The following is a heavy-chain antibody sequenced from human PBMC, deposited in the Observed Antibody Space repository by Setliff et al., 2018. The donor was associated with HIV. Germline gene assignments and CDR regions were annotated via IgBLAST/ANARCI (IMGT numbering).Heavy chain of an antibody. J-gene: IGHJ4*02. D-gene: IGHD3-22*01. CDR1: GGSISSYY. CDR2: IYYSGST. V-gene: IGHV4-59*08. Sequence: SETLSLTCTVSGGSISSYYWSWIRQSPGKGLEWIGYIYYSGSTNYNPSLKSRVTISVDTSKNQFSLKLSSATAADTAVYYCARGLSFYDPGGFDYWGQGTLVTVSS. CDR3: ARGLSFYDPGGFDY.